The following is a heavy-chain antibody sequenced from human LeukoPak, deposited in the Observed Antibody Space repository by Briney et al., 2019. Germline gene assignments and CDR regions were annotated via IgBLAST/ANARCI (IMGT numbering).Heavy chain of an antibody. CDR1: GYTFTGYY. CDR2: ISAYNGNT. D-gene: IGHD3-22*01. Sequence: ASVKVSCKASGYTFTGYYMHWVRQAPGQGLEWMGWISAYNGNTNYAQKLQGRVTMTTDTSTSTAYMELRSLRSDDTAVYYCARDAYDSSGYSHWGQGTLVTVSS. J-gene: IGHJ4*02. CDR3: ARDAYDSSGYSH. V-gene: IGHV1-18*04.